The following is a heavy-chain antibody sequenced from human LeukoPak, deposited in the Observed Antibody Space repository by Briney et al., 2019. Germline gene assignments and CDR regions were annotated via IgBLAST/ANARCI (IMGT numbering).Heavy chain of an antibody. J-gene: IGHJ4*02. Sequence: GGSLRLSCAASGFTFSSYAMHWVRQAPGKGLEWVAVISYDGSNKYYADSVKGRFTISRDNSKNTLYLQMNSLRAEDTAVYYCAKGASSYYHSSGQLDYWGQGTLVTVSS. CDR2: ISYDGSNK. V-gene: IGHV3-30-3*01. CDR1: GFTFSSYA. D-gene: IGHD3-22*01. CDR3: AKGASSYYHSSGQLDY.